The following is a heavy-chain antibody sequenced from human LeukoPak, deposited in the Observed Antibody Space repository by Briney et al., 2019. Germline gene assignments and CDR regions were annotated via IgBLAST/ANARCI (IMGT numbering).Heavy chain of an antibody. CDR1: GFTFSSYA. D-gene: IGHD5-18*01. CDR3: ASCSGCGYGAIDY. Sequence: GGSLRLSCAASGFTFSSYAMSWVRQAPGKGLEWVSAISGSGGSTYYADSVKGRFTISRDNSKNTLYLQMNSLRAEDTAVYYCASCSGCGYGAIDYWGQGTLATVSS. J-gene: IGHJ4*02. CDR2: ISGSGGST. V-gene: IGHV3-23*01.